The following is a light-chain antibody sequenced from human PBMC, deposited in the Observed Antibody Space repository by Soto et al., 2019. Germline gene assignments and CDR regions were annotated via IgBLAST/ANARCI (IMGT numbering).Light chain of an antibody. CDR3: QHYGSSPWT. Sequence: EFVLTQSPGTLSLSPGERATLSCRASQSVSSSYLAWYQQKPGQAPRLLIYGASSRATGIPDRFSGSGSGTDFTLTISRLEPEDFAVYYCQHYGSSPWTFGQGTKVEIK. CDR1: QSVSSSY. V-gene: IGKV3-20*01. CDR2: GAS. J-gene: IGKJ1*01.